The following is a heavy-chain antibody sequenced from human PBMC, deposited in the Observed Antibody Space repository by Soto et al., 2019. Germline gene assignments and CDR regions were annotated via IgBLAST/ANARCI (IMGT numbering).Heavy chain of an antibody. CDR2: INPRSGGT. V-gene: IGHV1-46*01. D-gene: IGHD6-13*01. J-gene: IGHJ5*02. Sequence: GASVKVSCKASGYTFTSNNIHWVRRAPGHGLKWVCRINPRSGGTMSAQTFQGKASMPRDTSTSTVYMYMSSLRSDDTAVFYCARAIAADGRGRWFDPWGQGSGVTVCS. CDR1: GYTFTSNN. CDR3: ARAIAADGRGRWFDP.